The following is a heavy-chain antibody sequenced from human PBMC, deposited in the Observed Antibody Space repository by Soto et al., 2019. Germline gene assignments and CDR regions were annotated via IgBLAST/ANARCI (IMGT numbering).Heavy chain of an antibody. CDR3: ARESLSGNTYYYDSSGPGLYYYYGMDV. Sequence: SVKVSCKASGGTFSSYAISWVRQAPGQGLEWMGGIIPIFGTANYAQKFQGRVTITADESTSTAYMELSSLRSEDTAVYYCARESLSGNTYYYDSSGPGLYYYYGMDVWGQGTTVTVSS. CDR1: GGTFSSYA. V-gene: IGHV1-69*13. D-gene: IGHD3-22*01. J-gene: IGHJ6*02. CDR2: IIPIFGTA.